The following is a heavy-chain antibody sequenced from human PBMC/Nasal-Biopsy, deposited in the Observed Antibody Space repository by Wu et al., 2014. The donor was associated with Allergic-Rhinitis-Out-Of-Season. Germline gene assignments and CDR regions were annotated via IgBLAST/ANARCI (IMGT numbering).Heavy chain of an antibody. CDR2: IRDDSRYI. V-gene: IGHV3-21*04. CDR1: GFDFYAYA. D-gene: IGHD3/OR15-3a*01. CDR3: GRIRLWTGHENWHDL. J-gene: IGHJ5*02. Sequence: LRLSCAASGFDFYAYAMVWVRQTPGQGLEWLSVIRDDSRYISYADSVKGRFTISRDNAKKSLFLQMNNLRVEDTGVYFCGRIRLWTGHENWHDLWGQGTLVTVSS.